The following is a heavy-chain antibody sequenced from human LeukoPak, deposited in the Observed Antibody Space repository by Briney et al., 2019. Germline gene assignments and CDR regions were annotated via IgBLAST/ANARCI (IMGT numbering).Heavy chain of an antibody. CDR2: INPNSGGT. CDR1: GYTFTHYY. CDR3: AGVSGRDFDY. D-gene: IGHD3-10*01. Sequence: ASVKVSCKASGYTFTHYYIHWVRQAPGQGLEWMGWINPNSGGTNYAQRFQGRVTMTRDTSISTAYMALSRLRSDDTAVYYCAGVSGRDFDYWGQGTLVTVSS. J-gene: IGHJ4*02. V-gene: IGHV1-2*02.